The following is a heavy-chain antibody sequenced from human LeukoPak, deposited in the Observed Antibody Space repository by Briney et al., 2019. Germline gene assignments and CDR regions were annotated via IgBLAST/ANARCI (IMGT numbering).Heavy chain of an antibody. Sequence: GGSLRLSCAASGFTFSSYSMNWVRQAPGKGLEWVSYISSSSSTIYYADSVKGRFTISRDNAKNSLYLQMNSLRAEDTAVYYCARDLLTMTTVTTPFDYWGQGTLVTVSS. V-gene: IGHV3-48*04. CDR1: GFTFSSYS. J-gene: IGHJ4*02. CDR3: ARDLLTMTTVTTPFDY. CDR2: ISSSSSTI. D-gene: IGHD4-17*01.